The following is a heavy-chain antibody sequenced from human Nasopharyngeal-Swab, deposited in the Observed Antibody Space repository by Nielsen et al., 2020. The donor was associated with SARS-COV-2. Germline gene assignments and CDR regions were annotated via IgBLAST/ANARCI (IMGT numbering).Heavy chain of an antibody. J-gene: IGHJ4*02. D-gene: IGHD3-9*01. Sequence: SETLSLTCAVYGGSFSGYYWSWIRQPPGKGLQWIGEINQSGSTNYNPSLKSRVTISIDTSKNQFSLKLRSVTAADTAVYYCARAGVDVSTGSSGGCFDYWGQGTLVTVSS. CDR1: GGSFSGYY. CDR2: INQSGST. CDR3: ARAGVDVSTGSSGGCFDY. V-gene: IGHV4-34*01.